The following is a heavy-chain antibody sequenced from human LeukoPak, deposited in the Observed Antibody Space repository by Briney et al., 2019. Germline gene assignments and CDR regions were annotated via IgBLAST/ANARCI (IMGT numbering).Heavy chain of an antibody. D-gene: IGHD6-13*01. V-gene: IGHV1-46*01. CDR1: GYTFTGYY. J-gene: IGHJ6*03. Sequence: ASVKVSCKASGYTFTGYYMHWVRQAPGQGLEWMGLINPGGDNTDYAQNFQGRVTMTRNTSISTAYMELKSLRSEDTAVYYCARAASWSPIGDSYYYMDVWGKGTTVIVSS. CDR2: INPGGDNT. CDR3: ARAASWSPIGDSYYYMDV.